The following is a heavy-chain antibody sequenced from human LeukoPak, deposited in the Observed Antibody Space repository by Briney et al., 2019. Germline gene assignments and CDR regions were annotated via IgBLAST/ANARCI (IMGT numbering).Heavy chain of an antibody. CDR3: AKGDIYGYALFGPDY. D-gene: IGHD5-18*01. Sequence: PGGSLRLSCAASGFTFDDYAMHWVRQAPGKGLEWVSGISWNSGSIGYADSVKGRFTISRDNAKNSLYLQMNSLRAEDTALYYCAKGDIYGYALFGPDYWGQGTLVTVSS. J-gene: IGHJ4*02. V-gene: IGHV3-9*01. CDR2: ISWNSGSI. CDR1: GFTFDDYA.